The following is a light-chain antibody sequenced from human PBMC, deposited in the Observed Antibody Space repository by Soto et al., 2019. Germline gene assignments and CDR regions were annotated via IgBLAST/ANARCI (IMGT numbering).Light chain of an antibody. J-gene: IGKJ1*01. CDR2: AES. V-gene: IGKV1-5*01. CDR3: QHYNSYSEA. Sequence: DIQMTQSPSTLSASVGSRVTITCRASQSISSYLNWYQQKPGKAPKLLIYAESSLQSGVTSRFSGSGSGTEFTLTISSLQTDEFATYDCQHYNSYSEAFGQGTKVDIK. CDR1: QSISSY.